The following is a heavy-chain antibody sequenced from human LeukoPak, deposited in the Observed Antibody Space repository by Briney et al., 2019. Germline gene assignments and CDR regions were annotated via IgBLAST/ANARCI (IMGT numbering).Heavy chain of an antibody. CDR1: AFTFSNYS. Sequence: PGGSLRLSCEASAFTFSNYSMNWVRQAPGKGLEWVSYIRSSSSTIYYADSVKGRFTISRDNAKNSLYLQMNSLRAEDTAVYYCARAKRNGFDIWGQGTMVTVSS. CDR2: IRSSSSTI. J-gene: IGHJ3*02. V-gene: IGHV3-48*01. CDR3: ARAKRNGFDI.